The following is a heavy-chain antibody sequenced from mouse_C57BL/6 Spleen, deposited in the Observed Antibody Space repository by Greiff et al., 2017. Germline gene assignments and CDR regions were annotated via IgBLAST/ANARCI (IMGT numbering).Heavy chain of an antibody. D-gene: IGHD1-1*01. V-gene: IGHV1-82*01. CDR3: ANFGDYYGSSYWYFDV. Sequence: VQGVESGPELVKPGASVKISCKASGYAFSSSWMNWVKQRPGKGLEWIGRIYPGDGDTNYNGKFKGKATLTADKSSSTAYMQLSSLTSEDSAVYFCANFGDYYGSSYWYFDVWGTGTTVTVSS. CDR2: IYPGDGDT. J-gene: IGHJ1*03. CDR1: GYAFSSSW.